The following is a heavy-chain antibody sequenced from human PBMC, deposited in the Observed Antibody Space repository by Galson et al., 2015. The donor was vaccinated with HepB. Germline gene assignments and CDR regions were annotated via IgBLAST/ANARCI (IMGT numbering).Heavy chain of an antibody. CDR3: VRNKNMAGTNAFDY. Sequence: SLRLSCAASGFTFSDHAMHWVRQVPGEGLEYVTGISWNSGIKVYADFVEGRFTISRDNAKNSLYLQMDSLTSEDTALYYCVRNKNMAGTNAFDYWGQGTLVTVSS. D-gene: IGHD4-17*01. J-gene: IGHJ4*02. V-gene: IGHV3-9*01. CDR1: GFTFSDHA. CDR2: ISWNSGIK.